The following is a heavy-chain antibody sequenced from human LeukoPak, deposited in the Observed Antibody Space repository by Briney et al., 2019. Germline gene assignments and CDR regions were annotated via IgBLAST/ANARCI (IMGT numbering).Heavy chain of an antibody. CDR1: GFTFSSYA. J-gene: IGHJ5*02. CDR3: AKEDVVPGPSHNWFDP. D-gene: IGHD2-2*01. Sequence: GGSLRLSCAASGFTFSSYAMSWVRQAPGKGLEGVSSISSGGGRTYYADSVKGRLTISRDNAQNTLYLEVKSLRADDTAVYYCAKEDVVPGPSHNWFDPWGQGTLVTVSS. V-gene: IGHV3-23*01. CDR2: ISSGGGRT.